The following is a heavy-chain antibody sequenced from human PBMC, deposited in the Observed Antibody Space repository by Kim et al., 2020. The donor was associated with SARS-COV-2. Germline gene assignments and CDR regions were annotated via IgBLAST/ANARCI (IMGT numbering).Heavy chain of an antibody. CDR2: VSGDGANT. D-gene: IGHD6-13*01. J-gene: IGHJ4*02. Sequence: GGSLRLSCAASGFTFSNYAMTWVRQAPGKGLQWVSCVSGDGANTYYADSLWGRFTISRDNSKNTLFLQMDRLIDDDTAMYYCTKEFGGCSSWSFDSWGQG. V-gene: IGHV3-23*01. CDR1: GFTFSNYA. CDR3: TKEFGGCSSWSFDS.